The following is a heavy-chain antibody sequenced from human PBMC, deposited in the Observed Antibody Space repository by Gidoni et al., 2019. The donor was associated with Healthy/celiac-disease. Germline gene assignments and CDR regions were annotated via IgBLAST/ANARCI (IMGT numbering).Heavy chain of an antibody. J-gene: IGHJ6*02. CDR2: IYSGGST. CDR3: AREGSTGPLDV. CDR1: GFTVSSNY. Sequence: EVQLVESGGGLVQPGGSLRLSCADSGFTVSSNYMSGVRQAPGKGLEWVSFIYSGGSTYYADSVKGRFTISRDNSKNTLYLQMNSLRAEDTAVYYCAREGSTGPLDVWGQGTTVTVSS. D-gene: IGHD2-8*02. V-gene: IGHV3-66*02.